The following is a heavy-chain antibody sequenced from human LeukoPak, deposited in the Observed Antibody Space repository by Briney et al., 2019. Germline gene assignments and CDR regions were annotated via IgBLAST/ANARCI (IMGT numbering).Heavy chain of an antibody. D-gene: IGHD3-3*02. CDR3: ARAPPIFGVDPLDY. V-gene: IGHV7-4-1*02. CDR2: INTNTGNP. CDR1: GYTFTNYA. J-gene: IGHJ4*02. Sequence: ASVKVSCKASGYTFTNYAMNWVRQAPGQGLEWMGWINTNTGNPTYAQGFTGRFVFSLDTSVSTAYLQISSLKAEDTAVYHCARAPPIFGVDPLDYWGQGTLVTVSS.